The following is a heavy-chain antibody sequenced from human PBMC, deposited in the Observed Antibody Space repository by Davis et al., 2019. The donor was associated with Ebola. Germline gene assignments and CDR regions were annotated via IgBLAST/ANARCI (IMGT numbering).Heavy chain of an antibody. CDR2: TYYSSKWYN. CDR1: GDRVSLGG. CDR3: ARGWLRGCMDV. D-gene: IGHD5-18*01. Sequence: HSQALSLTRAISGDRVSLGGWNWTRQSPSRGLEWLGRTYYSSKWYNDYAVSVKSRITINPDTSKNQFSLQLNSVTPEDTALYYCARGWLRGCMDVWGEGTTVTVSS. V-gene: IGHV6-1*01. J-gene: IGHJ6*04.